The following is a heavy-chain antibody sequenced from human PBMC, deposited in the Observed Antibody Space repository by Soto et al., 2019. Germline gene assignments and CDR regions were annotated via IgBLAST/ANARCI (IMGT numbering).Heavy chain of an antibody. CDR1: GFTFSDHY. CDR2: SRDKAHSYTT. V-gene: IGHV3-72*01. CDR3: AGDSGCISSSCSRLDY. J-gene: IGHJ4*02. Sequence: GGSLRLSCAASGFTFSDHYMDWVRQAPGKGLEWVGRSRDKAHSYTTEYAASVKGRFTISRDDSKNSLYLQMNSLKTEDTAVYYCAGDSGCISSSCSRLDYWGQGTLVTVSS. D-gene: IGHD2-2*01.